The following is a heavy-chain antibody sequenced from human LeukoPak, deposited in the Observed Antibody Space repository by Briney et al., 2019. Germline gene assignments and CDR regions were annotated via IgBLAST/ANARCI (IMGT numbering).Heavy chain of an antibody. CDR3: ARGDAYSYGPFDY. CDR1: GFTFSSYW. D-gene: IGHD5-18*01. V-gene: IGHV3-74*01. CDR2: INSDGGST. J-gene: IGHJ4*02. Sequence: GGSLRLSCAASGFTFSSYWMHWVRQAPGKGLVWVSRINSDGGSTSYADSVKGRFTISRDNAKSTLYLQINSLRAEDTAVYYCARGDAYSYGPFDYWGQGTLVTVSS.